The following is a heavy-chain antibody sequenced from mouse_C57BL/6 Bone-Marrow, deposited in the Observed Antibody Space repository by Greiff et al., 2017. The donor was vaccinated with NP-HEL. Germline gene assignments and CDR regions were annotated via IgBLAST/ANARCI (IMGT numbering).Heavy chain of an antibody. V-gene: IGHV1-69*01. D-gene: IGHD2-4*01. CDR1: GYTFTSYW. J-gene: IGHJ3*01. CDR3: ARGENDFPWFAY. CDR2: IDPSDSYT. Sequence: VQLQQPGAELVMPGASVKLSCKASGYTFTSYWMHWVKQRPGQGLEWIGEIDPSDSYTNYNQKFKGKSTLTVDKSSSTAYMQLSSLTSEDSAVYYCARGENDFPWFAYWGQGTLVTVSA.